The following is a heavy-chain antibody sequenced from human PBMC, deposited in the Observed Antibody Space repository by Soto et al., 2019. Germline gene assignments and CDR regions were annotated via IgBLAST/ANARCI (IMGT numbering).Heavy chain of an antibody. CDR1: GGTFSSYT. V-gene: IGHV1-69*02. Sequence: ASVKVSCKASGGTFSSYTISWVRQAPGQGLEWMGRIIPILGIANYAQKFQGRVTITADKSTSTAYMELSSLRSEDTAVYYCAIYYSGYDKTFDYWGQGTLVTVSS. D-gene: IGHD5-12*01. CDR3: AIYYSGYDKTFDY. CDR2: IIPILGIA. J-gene: IGHJ4*02.